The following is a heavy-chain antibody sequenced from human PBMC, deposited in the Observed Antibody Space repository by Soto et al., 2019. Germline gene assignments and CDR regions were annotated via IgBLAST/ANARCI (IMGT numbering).Heavy chain of an antibody. CDR2: INHSGST. V-gene: IGHV4-34*01. CDR3: ARLGRVTIFGVVIPDAFDI. J-gene: IGHJ3*02. CDR1: GGSFSGYY. Sequence: SETLSLTCAVYGGSFSGYYWSWIRQPPGKGLEWIGEINHSGSTNYNPSPKSRVTISVDTSKNQFSLKLSSVTAADTAVYYCARLGRVTIFGVVIPDAFDIWGQGTMVTVSS. D-gene: IGHD3-3*01.